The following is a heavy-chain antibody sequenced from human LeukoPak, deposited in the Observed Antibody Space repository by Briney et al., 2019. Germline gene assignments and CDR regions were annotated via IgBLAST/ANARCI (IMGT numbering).Heavy chain of an antibody. J-gene: IGHJ4*02. CDR2: ISSSGTYI. D-gene: IGHD2/OR15-2a*01. Sequence: GGSLRLSCAASGFTFSSYSMNWVRQAPGKGLEWVSSISSSGTYIYYTDSMKGRFTISRDNAKNSLYLQMNSLRAEDTAVYYCARDYLSIWGQGTLVTVSS. V-gene: IGHV3-21*01. CDR3: ARDYLSI. CDR1: GFTFSSYS.